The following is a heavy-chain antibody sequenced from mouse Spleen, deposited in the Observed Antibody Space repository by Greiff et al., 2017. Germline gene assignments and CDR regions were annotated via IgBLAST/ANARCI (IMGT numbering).Heavy chain of an antibody. D-gene: IGHD3-2*02. CDR3: ATSKGYQY. V-gene: IGHV1-50*01. Sequence: QVQLQQSGAELVKPGASVKLSCKASGYTFTSYWMQWVKQRPGQGLEWIGEIDPSDSYTNYNQKFKGKATLTVDTSSSTAYMQLSSLTSEDSAFYYCATSKGYQYWGQGTTLTVAS. CDR2: IDPSDSYT. CDR1: GYTFTSYW. J-gene: IGHJ2*01.